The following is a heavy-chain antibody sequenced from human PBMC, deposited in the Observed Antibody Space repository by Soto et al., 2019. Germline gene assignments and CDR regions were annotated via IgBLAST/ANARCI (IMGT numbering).Heavy chain of an antibody. D-gene: IGHD6-13*01. V-gene: IGHV3-7*05. J-gene: IGHJ4*02. CDR3: SREWRSSWYRTYYFDY. CDR1: GFTFSSYW. Sequence: GGSLRLSCAASGFTFSSYWMSWVRQAPGKGLEWVANIKQDGSEKYYVDSVKGRFTISRDNAKNSLYLQMNSLSAEDTDVYYCSREWRSSWYRTYYFDYWGQGTRVTVSS. CDR2: IKQDGSEK.